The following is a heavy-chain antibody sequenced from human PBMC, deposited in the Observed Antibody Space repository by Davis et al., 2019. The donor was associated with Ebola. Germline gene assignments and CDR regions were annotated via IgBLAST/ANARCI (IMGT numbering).Heavy chain of an antibody. D-gene: IGHD3-9*01. V-gene: IGHV1-69*13. CDR2: IIPIFDTP. CDR1: GGSFSSHP. J-gene: IGHJ4*02. Sequence: SEKVSCKTSGGSFSSHPISWVRQAPRQGLEWMGGIIPIFDTPHYAQKFQGRITITADASTSTAYTELSSLRSEDTATYFCARDFDGGNYYFDYWGPGTPVTVPS. CDR3: ARDFDGGNYYFDY.